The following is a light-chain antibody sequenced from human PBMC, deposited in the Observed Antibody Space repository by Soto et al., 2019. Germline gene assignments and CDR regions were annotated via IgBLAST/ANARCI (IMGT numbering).Light chain of an antibody. J-gene: IGLJ1*01. Sequence: QSVLTQPASVSGSPGQSITISCTGTSSDVGGYNYVSWYQQHPPKAPKLMIYDVSNRPSGVSDRFSGSKSGNTASLTISGLQAEDEADYYCYSYTTGSTYVFGTGTKVTVL. CDR2: DVS. V-gene: IGLV2-14*01. CDR1: SSDVGGYNY. CDR3: YSYTTGSTYV.